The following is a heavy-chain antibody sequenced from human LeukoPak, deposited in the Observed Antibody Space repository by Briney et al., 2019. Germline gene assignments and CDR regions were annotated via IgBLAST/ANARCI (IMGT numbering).Heavy chain of an antibody. V-gene: IGHV3-13*01. D-gene: IGHD1-26*01. CDR1: GFTFSTFD. Sequence: QPGGSLRLSCAASGFTFSTFDMHWVRQPTGKGLEWVSGIGSGGDTYYLGSVKGRFTISRDNPKNSLYLQMNSLRAGDTALYYCVRGDVGFDPWGQGTLVTVSS. CDR2: IGSGGDT. J-gene: IGHJ5*02. CDR3: VRGDVGFDP.